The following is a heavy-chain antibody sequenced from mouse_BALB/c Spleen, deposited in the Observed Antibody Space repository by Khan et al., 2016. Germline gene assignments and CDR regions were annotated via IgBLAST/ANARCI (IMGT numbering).Heavy chain of an antibody. Sequence: VQLQQPGPELVKPGASVKMSCKSSGYSFTSYVMHWVKQKPGQGLEWIGYIDPYNDGTKYNEKFKGKATLTSDKSSSTAYMELSSLTSEDSEFYYCARRGYTETYFDYWGQGTTLTVSS. CDR1: GYSFTSYV. V-gene: IGHV1S136*01. CDR3: ARRGYTETYFDY. D-gene: IGHD2-2*01. J-gene: IGHJ2*01. CDR2: IDPYNDGT.